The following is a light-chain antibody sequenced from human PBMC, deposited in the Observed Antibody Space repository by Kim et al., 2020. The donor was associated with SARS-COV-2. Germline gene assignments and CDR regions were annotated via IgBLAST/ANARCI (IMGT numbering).Light chain of an antibody. V-gene: IGLV2-23*02. CDR2: EVS. CDR3: CSCAGSSTYV. CDR1: SSVVGSYNL. J-gene: IGLJ1*01. Sequence: GPSITISCTGTSSVVGSYNLVSWYHQHPGKAPTLMIYEVSKRPSGVSNRFSGSKSGNTASLTISGLQAEDEADYYCCSCAGSSTYVFGTGTKVTVL.